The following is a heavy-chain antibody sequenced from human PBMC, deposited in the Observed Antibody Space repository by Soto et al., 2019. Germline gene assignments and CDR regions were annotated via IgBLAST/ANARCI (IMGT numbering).Heavy chain of an antibody. CDR3: ARHGGDVVMVRD. J-gene: IGHJ4*02. Sequence: QVKLQESGRGLVKPSETLSLSCTVSGGSLGDVYWTWIRQPPGKEMEWIGYISTTGVTNSSPSLQSRVTMSTDTSKNQFSLNLSSVTAADTAIYFCARHGGDVVMVRDWGQGIQVTVSS. D-gene: IGHD2-15*01. CDR2: ISTTGVT. CDR1: GGSLGDVY. V-gene: IGHV4-59*08.